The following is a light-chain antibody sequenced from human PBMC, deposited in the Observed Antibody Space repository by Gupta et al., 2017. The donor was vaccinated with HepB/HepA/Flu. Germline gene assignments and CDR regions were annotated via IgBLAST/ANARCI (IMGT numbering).Light chain of an antibody. CDR1: QSVSGN. Sequence: VVTQSPATLSVSPGERATLSCRASQSVSGNLAWYQQRPGQAPRLLIFAASARATGIPARFSGSGSGTDFTLTISSLQSEDFAVYYCQQYTNWPFTFGPGTKVDIK. J-gene: IGKJ3*01. CDR2: AAS. V-gene: IGKV3-15*01. CDR3: QQYTNWPFT.